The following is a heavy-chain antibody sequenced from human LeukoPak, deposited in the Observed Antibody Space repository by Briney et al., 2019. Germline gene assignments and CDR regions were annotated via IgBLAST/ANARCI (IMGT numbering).Heavy chain of an antibody. CDR1: GGSFSGYY. CDR3: ARGRRFGESPFDY. CDR2: INHSGST. Sequence: PSETLSLTCAVYGGSFSGYYWSWIRQPPRKGLEWIGEINHSGSTNYNPSLKSRVTISVDTSKNQFSLKLSSVTAADTAVYYCARGRRFGESPFDYWGQGTLVTVSS. J-gene: IGHJ4*02. D-gene: IGHD3-10*01. V-gene: IGHV4-34*01.